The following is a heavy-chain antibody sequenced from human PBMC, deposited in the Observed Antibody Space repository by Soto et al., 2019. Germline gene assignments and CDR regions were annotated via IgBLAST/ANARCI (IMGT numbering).Heavy chain of an antibody. V-gene: IGHV1-46*01. Sequence: ASVKVSCKASGYTFTTYYMHWVRQAPGQGLEWMGLINPSDGSTTYAQKFQGRVTMTRDTSTSTVYMELSSLRSEDTAMYYCARRLIWFGAKGGVDVWGQGATVTVS. D-gene: IGHD3-10*01. J-gene: IGHJ6*02. CDR3: ARRLIWFGAKGGVDV. CDR1: GYTFTTYY. CDR2: INPSDGST.